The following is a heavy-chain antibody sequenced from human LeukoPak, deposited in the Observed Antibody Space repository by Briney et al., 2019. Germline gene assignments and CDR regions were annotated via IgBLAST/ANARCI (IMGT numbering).Heavy chain of an antibody. V-gene: IGHV3-30*02. CDR2: IRYDGSNK. J-gene: IGHJ4*02. D-gene: IGHD5-18*01. CDR3: AKDRRGYSYGYSFFDY. Sequence: SGGSLRLSRAASGFTFSSYGMHWVRQAPGKGLEWVAFIRYDGSNKYYADSVKGRFTISRDNSKNTLYLQMNSLRAEDTAVYYCAKDRRGYSYGYSFFDYWGQGTLVTVSS. CDR1: GFTFSSYG.